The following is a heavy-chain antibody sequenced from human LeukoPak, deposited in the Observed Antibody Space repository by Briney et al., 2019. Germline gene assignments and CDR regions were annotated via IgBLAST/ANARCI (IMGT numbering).Heavy chain of an antibody. CDR2: TYYRSKCYN. CDR3: AREYITMVRGVIRYFDY. D-gene: IGHD3-10*01. V-gene: IGHV6-1*01. Sequence: PSQTLSLTCATSGDSVSSSSAAWNWIRQSPSRGLEWLGSTYYRSKCYNDYAVSVKSRITINPDTSKNQFSLQLNSVTPEDTAVYYCAREYITMVRGVIRYFDYWGQGTLVTVSS. CDR1: GDSVSSSSAA. J-gene: IGHJ4*02.